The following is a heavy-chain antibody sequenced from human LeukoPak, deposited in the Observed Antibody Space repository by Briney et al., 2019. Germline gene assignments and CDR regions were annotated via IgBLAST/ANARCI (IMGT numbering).Heavy chain of an antibody. V-gene: IGHV5-51*01. J-gene: IGHJ6*02. Sequence: GLSLAISLTVSGFSYTSYRIGWMCPMTGKGLEWMGIIYPGDSDTRYSPSFQGQVTISADKSISTAYLQWSSLKASDTAMYYCARRLSTAYYYYGMDVWGQGTTVTVSS. CDR2: IYPGDSDT. CDR1: GFSYTSYR. CDR3: ARRLSTAYYYYGMDV. D-gene: IGHD5-18*01.